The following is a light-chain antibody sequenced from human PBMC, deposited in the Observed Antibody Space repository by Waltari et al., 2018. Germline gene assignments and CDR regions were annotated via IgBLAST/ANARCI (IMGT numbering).Light chain of an antibody. Sequence: SYVLTQPPSVSVAPGTTAKISCAGQHTRRQTVHWYRQTAGQAPVLVIYDDSVRPSGIPDRISGSDTATLTIARVEAGDEADYFCQVWDSSGDHPVFGGGTRLTVL. CDR2: DDS. CDR3: QVWDSSGDHPV. CDR1: HTRRQT. J-gene: IGLJ2*01. V-gene: IGLV3-21*03.